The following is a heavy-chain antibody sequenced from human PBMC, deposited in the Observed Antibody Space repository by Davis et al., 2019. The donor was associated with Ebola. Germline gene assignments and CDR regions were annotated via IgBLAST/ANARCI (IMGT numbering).Heavy chain of an antibody. CDR2: ISGSGGST. CDR3: AKDRGYCTNGVCAFDY. D-gene: IGHD2-8*01. CDR1: GFTFSSYA. Sequence: GESLKISCAASGFTFSSYAMSWVRQAPGKGLEWVSAISGSGGSTYYADSVKGRFTISRDNSKNTLYLQMNSLRAEDTAVYYCAKDRGYCTNGVCAFDYWGQGTLVTVSS. J-gene: IGHJ4*02. V-gene: IGHV3-23*01.